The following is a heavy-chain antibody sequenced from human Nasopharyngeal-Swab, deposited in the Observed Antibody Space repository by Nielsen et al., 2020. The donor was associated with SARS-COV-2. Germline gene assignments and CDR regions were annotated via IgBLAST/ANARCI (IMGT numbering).Heavy chain of an antibody. CDR2: IHSADDT. J-gene: IGHJ4*02. CDR1: GFTFSSYD. Sequence: GESLKISCAASGFTFSSYDMHWVRQATGKSLEWVSGIHSADDTYYPGSVKGRFTISRENAKNSLYLQMNSLRAEDTAVYYCARATSNGWYIYYFDYWGLGTLVTVSS. D-gene: IGHD6-19*01. CDR3: ARATSNGWYIYYFDY. V-gene: IGHV3-13*01.